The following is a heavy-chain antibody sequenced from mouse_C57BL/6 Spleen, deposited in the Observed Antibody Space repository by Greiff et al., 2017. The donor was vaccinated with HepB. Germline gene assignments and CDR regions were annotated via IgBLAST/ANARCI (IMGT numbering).Heavy chain of an antibody. Sequence: EVHLVESGGDLVKPGGSLKLSCAASGFTFSSYGMSWVRQTPDKRLEWVATISSGGSYTYYPDSVKGRFTISRDNAKNTLYLQMSSLKSEDTAMYYCAMGDGYSMDYWGQGTSVTVSS. V-gene: IGHV5-6*01. CDR2: ISSGGSYT. J-gene: IGHJ4*01. D-gene: IGHD2-3*01. CDR3: AMGDGYSMDY. CDR1: GFTFSSYG.